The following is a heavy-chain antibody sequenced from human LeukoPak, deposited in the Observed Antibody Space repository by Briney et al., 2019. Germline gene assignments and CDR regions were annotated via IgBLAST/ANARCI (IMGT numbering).Heavy chain of an antibody. CDR3: ATYYDSSGYDYVRFVY. CDR2: IKQDGSEK. D-gene: IGHD3-22*01. J-gene: IGHJ4*02. V-gene: IGHV3-7*02. CDR1: GFTFSNYW. Sequence: PGGSLRLSCAASGFTFSNYWMSWVRQAPGKGLEWVANIKQDGSEKHYVDSVQGRFTISRDNGKNSLYLQMNSLRAEDTAVYYCATYYDSSGYDYVRFVYWGQGTLVTVSS.